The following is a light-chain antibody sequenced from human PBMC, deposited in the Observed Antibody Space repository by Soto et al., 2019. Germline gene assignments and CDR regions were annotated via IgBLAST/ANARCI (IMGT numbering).Light chain of an antibody. V-gene: IGLV2-11*01. Sequence: QSALTQPRSVSGSPGQSVTISCTGTSSDVGAYNYVSWYQQHPGKAPKLMIYDVSERPSGVPDRFSGSKSGNTASLTISGLQDEDEADYYCCSYAVSYVVFGGGTKLTVL. CDR3: CSYAVSYVV. J-gene: IGLJ2*01. CDR1: SSDVGAYNY. CDR2: DVS.